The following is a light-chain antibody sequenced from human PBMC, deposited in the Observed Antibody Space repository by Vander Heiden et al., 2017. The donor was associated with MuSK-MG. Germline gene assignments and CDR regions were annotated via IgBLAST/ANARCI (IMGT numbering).Light chain of an antibody. V-gene: IGLV3-19*01. J-gene: IGLJ3*02. CDR2: GKN. CDR1: SLRSYY. CDR3: ISRDSSGNHWV. Sequence: SSELTQDPAVSVALGQPVRITCQGDSLRSYYASWYQQKQGQAHVLVIYGKNHRPSGIPNRFSGSSSENTACLTSTGAQADEEADYYCISRDSSGNHWVFGGGTKLTVL.